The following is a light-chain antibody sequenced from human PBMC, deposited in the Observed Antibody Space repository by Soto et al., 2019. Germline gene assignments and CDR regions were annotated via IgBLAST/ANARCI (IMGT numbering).Light chain of an antibody. Sequence: DIQMTQSPSSLSASVGDRVTITCRASQSISSYLNWYQQKPGKAPKLLIYAASSLQSGVPSRFSGSGSGTDFTIAISRLQPEDFATYCCYQSYSTPQSTFGQGTRLEIK. CDR1: QSISSY. CDR3: YQSYSTPQST. V-gene: IGKV1-39*01. J-gene: IGKJ5*01. CDR2: AAS.